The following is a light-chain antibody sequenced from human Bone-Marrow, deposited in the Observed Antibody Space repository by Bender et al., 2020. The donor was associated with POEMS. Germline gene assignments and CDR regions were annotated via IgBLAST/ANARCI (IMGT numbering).Light chain of an antibody. V-gene: IGLV3-1*01. Sequence: SYEVTQPPSVSVSPGQTASITCSGDDLGDKYVAWYQQKPGQSPVLVIYQDTKRPSGIPERFSGSNSGNTATLTISGTQAMDEADYYCQAWDTCFVIFGGGTKLTVL. CDR3: QAWDTCFVI. CDR2: QDT. CDR1: DLGDKY. J-gene: IGLJ2*01.